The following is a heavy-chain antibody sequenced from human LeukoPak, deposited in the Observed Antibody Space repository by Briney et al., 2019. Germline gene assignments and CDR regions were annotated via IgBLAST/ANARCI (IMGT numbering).Heavy chain of an antibody. J-gene: IGHJ4*02. CDR2: ISGSGVST. CDR1: GFTFSSYA. D-gene: IGHD1-7*01. Sequence: GGSLRLSCAASGFTFSSYAXXXXXXXXXXXXXXXXAISGSGVSTYFAGSVKGRXTXSRDXSXXTLYLQMNSLRAEDTAVYYCAKVEARPGTTSTDYWGQGTLVTVSS. V-gene: IGHV3-23*01. CDR3: AKVEARPGTTSTDY.